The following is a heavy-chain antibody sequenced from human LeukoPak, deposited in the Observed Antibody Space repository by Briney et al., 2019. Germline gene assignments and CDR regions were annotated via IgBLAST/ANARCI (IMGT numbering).Heavy chain of an antibody. Sequence: SETLSLTCTVSGGSISSGGYYWSWIRQPPGKGLEWIGYIYHSGSTYYNPSLKGRVTISVDRSKNQFSLKLSSVTAADTAVYYCARGYDILTGYYIPNFDYWGQGTLVTVSS. J-gene: IGHJ4*02. D-gene: IGHD3-9*01. CDR3: ARGYDILTGYYIPNFDY. CDR1: GGSISSGGYY. V-gene: IGHV4-30-2*01. CDR2: IYHSGST.